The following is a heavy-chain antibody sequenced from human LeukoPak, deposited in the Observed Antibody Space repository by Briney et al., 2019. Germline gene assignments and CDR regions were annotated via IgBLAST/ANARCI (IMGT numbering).Heavy chain of an antibody. CDR1: GGSISSYY. CDR2: IYYSGST. CDR3: ARQRSKYSSSWPPFDY. Sequence: SETLSLTCTVSGGSISSYYWSWIRQPPGKGLEWIGYIYYSGSTNYNPSLKSRVTISVDTSKNQFSLKLSSVTAADTAVYYCARQRSKYSSSWPPFDYWGQGTLVTVSS. D-gene: IGHD6-13*01. J-gene: IGHJ4*02. V-gene: IGHV4-59*08.